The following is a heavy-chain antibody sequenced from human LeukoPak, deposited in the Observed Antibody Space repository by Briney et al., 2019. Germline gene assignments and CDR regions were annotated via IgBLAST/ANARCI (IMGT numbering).Heavy chain of an antibody. CDR3: ARVHFHTVAGTVYH. CDR2: ISSSGSTI. J-gene: IGHJ5*02. V-gene: IGHV3-48*03. Sequence: GGSLRLSCAASGFTISSYDMNWVRQAPGKGLEWVSYISSSGSTIYYADSVKGRFTISRDNAKNSLHLQMNSVRAEDTAVYYCARVHFHTVAGTVYHWGQGTLVTVFS. D-gene: IGHD6-19*01. CDR1: GFTISSYD.